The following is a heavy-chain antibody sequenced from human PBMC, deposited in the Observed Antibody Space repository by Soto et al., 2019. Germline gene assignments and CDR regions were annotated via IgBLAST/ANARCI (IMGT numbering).Heavy chain of an antibody. D-gene: IGHD6-19*01. CDR2: IIPIFGTA. V-gene: IGHV1-69*13. CDR3: ARLTKTPYSSGWSPYYYFDY. CDR1: GGTFSSYA. J-gene: IGHJ4*02. Sequence: ASVKVSCKASGGTFSSYAISWVRQAPGQGLEWMGGIIPIFGTANYAQKFQGRVTITADESTSTAYMELSSLRSEDTAVYYCARLTKTPYSSGWSPYYYFDYWGQGTLVTVSS.